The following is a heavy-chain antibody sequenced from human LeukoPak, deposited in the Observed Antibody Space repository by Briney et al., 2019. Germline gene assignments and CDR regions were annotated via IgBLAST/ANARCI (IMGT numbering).Heavy chain of an antibody. CDR3: ARAPPDIVVVPAAMVGWFDP. Sequence: SETLSLTCTVFGGSISSSSYYWGWIRQPPGKGLEWIGSIYYSGSTYYNPSLKSRVTISVDTSKNQFSLKLSSVTAADTAVYYCARAPPDIVVVPAAMVGWFDPWGQGTLVTVSS. J-gene: IGHJ5*02. CDR1: GGSISSSSYY. CDR2: IYYSGST. D-gene: IGHD2-2*01. V-gene: IGHV4-39*07.